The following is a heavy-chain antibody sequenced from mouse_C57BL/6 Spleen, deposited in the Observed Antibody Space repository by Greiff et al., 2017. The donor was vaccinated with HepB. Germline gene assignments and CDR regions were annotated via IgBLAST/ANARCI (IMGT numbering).Heavy chain of an antibody. J-gene: IGHJ4*01. CDR2: IDPENGDT. CDR3: TPVITTVVATRMDY. Sequence: EVQRVESGAELVRPGASVKLSRTASGFNIKDDYMHWVKQRPEQGLEWIGWIDPENGDTEYASKFQGKATITADTSSNTAYLQLSSLTSEDTAVYYCTPVITTVVATRMDYWGQGTSVTVSS. CDR1: GFNIKDDY. D-gene: IGHD1-1*01. V-gene: IGHV14-4*01.